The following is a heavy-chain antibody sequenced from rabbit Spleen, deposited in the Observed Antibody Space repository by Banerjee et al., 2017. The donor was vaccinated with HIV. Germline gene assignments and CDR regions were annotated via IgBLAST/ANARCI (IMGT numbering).Heavy chain of an antibody. J-gene: IGHJ4*01. CDR1: GFDFSRGYD. Sequence: QQLVESGGGLVKPGASLTLTCKASGFDFSRGYDMCCVRLAPGKGLEWIGCIFTGNGKTYYANSVQCRFTISKTSSTTVTLQMTSLTAADTATYFCARSNNSDWIFDLWGQGTLVTVS. D-gene: IGHD4-1*01. V-gene: IGHV1S40*01. CDR2: IFTGNGKT. CDR3: ARSNNSDWIFDL.